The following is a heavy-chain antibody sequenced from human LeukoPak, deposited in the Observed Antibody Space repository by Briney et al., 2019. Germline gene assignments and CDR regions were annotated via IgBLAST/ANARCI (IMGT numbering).Heavy chain of an antibody. CDR3: AIELRRDGNNVKSY. J-gene: IGHJ4*02. CDR2: IYYSGST. D-gene: IGHD5-24*01. V-gene: IGHV4-59*08. CDR1: GGSISSYY. Sequence: MPSETLSLTCTVSGGSISSYYWSWIRQPPGKGLEWIGYIYYSGSTNYNPSLKSRVTISVDTSKNQFSLKLSSVTAADTAVYYCAIELRRDGNNVKSYWGQGTLVTVSS.